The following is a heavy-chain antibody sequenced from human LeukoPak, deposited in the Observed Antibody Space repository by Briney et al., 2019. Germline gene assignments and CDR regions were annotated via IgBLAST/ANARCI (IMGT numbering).Heavy chain of an antibody. J-gene: IGHJ4*02. CDR3: VTPAYYYGSRYFDY. CDR1: GYSFTNYW. D-gene: IGHD3-10*01. V-gene: IGHV5-51*01. Sequence: GESLKISCKGSGYSFTNYWIGWVRQMPGKGLEWMGIIYPGDSKTRYSPSFQGQVTISADKSINTAYLQWSSLKASDTAIYYCVTPAYYYGSRYFDYWGQGTLVTVSS. CDR2: IYPGDSKT.